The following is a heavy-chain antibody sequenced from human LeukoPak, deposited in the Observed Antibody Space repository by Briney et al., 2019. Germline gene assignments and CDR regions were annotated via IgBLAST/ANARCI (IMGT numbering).Heavy chain of an antibody. J-gene: IGHJ3*02. CDR2: IYYSGST. CDR1: SYSISSGYF. Sequence: SETLSLTCAVSSYSISSGYFWGWIRQPPGKGLEWIGSIYYSGSTYYNPSLKSRVTISVDTSKNQFSLKLSSVTAADTAVYYCARRGIFYGGKAFDIWGQGTMVTVSS. CDR3: ARRGIFYGGKAFDI. D-gene: IGHD4-23*01. V-gene: IGHV4-38-2*01.